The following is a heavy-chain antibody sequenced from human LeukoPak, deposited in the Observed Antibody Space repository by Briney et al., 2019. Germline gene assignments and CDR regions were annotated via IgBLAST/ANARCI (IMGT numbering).Heavy chain of an antibody. CDR2: ISGSGGST. J-gene: IGHJ4*02. V-gene: IGHV3-23*01. CDR3: AKLSSGSYLAYYFDY. D-gene: IGHD1-26*01. Sequence: PGGSLRLSCAASGFTFSSYAMSWVRQAPGKGLEWVSAISGSGGSTYYADSVKGRFTISRDNSKNTLYLQMNSLRAEDTAVYYCAKLSSGSYLAYYFDYWGQGTLVTVSS. CDR1: GFTFSSYA.